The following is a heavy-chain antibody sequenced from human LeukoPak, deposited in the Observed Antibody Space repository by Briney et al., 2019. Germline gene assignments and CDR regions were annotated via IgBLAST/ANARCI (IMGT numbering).Heavy chain of an antibody. CDR2: IYYSGST. D-gene: IGHD3-10*01. J-gene: IGHJ4*02. Sequence: SETLSLTCTVSGVSFSNYYWSWIRQPPGKGLEWIGYIYYSGSTNYNSSLKRRVTISVDTSKNQFSLKLTSVTAADTAVYYCARVKGFGELFFDSWGQGTLVTVSS. V-gene: IGHV4-59*01. CDR3: ARVKGFGELFFDS. CDR1: GVSFSNYY.